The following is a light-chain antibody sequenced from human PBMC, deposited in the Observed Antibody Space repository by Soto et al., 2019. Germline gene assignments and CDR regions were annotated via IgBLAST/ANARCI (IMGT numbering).Light chain of an antibody. J-gene: IGLJ1*01. CDR3: CSYAGMGDV. CDR1: SSDVGGYNY. CDR2: DVS. Sequence: QSALTQPRSVSGSPGQSVTISCTGTSSDVGGYNYVSWYQQHPGKAPKLMIYDVSKRPSGVPDRFSGSKSGNTASLTISGLQAEDEADYYCCSYAGMGDVFGTGTKLTVL. V-gene: IGLV2-11*01.